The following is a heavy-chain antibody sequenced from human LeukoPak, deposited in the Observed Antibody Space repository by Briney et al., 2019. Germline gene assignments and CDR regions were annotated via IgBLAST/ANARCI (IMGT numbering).Heavy chain of an antibody. CDR3: ARPGYCTTSNCYVFEY. CDR1: GYNFAGSW. CDR2: IYPGDSVT. V-gene: IGHV5-51*01. J-gene: IGHJ4*02. D-gene: IGHD2-2*03. Sequence: GESLKISCKGSGYNFAGSWIGWVRQMPGKGLEWMGIIYPGDSVTRYSPSFQGQVTISADKSISTAFLQWRRLEASDTAMYFCARPGYCTTSNCYVFEYWGQGTLVTVSS.